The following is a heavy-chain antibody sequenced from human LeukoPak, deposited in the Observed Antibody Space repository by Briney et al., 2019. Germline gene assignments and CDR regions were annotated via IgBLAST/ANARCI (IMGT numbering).Heavy chain of an antibody. CDR1: GGSFSGYY. J-gene: IGHJ4*02. CDR2: INHSGST. V-gene: IGHV4-34*01. D-gene: IGHD6-19*01. Sequence: SETLSLTCAVYGGSFSGYYWSWIRQPPGKGLEWIGEINHSGSTNYNPSLKSRVTISVETSKNKFSLKLSSGTAADTAAFYCAKGVPPFRRPPSPSPFTMGWYGGFDYWGREPWSPSPQ. CDR3: AKGVPPFRRPPSPSPFTMGWYGGFDY.